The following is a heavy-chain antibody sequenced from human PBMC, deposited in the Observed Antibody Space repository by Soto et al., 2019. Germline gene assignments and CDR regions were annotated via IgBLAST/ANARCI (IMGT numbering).Heavy chain of an antibody. CDR2: ISGSGGST. Sequence: GGSLRLSCAASGFTFSSYAMSWVRQAPGKGLEWVSAISGSGGSTYYADSVKGRFTISRDNSKNTLYLQMNSLRAEDTAVYYCARYYDFWSGYLRAFYYYGMDVWGQGTTVTVSS. D-gene: IGHD3-3*01. V-gene: IGHV3-23*01. J-gene: IGHJ6*02. CDR3: ARYYDFWSGYLRAFYYYGMDV. CDR1: GFTFSSYA.